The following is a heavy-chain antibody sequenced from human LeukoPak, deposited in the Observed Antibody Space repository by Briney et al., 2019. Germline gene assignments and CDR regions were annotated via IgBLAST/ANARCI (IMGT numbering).Heavy chain of an antibody. V-gene: IGHV4-4*07. D-gene: IGHD1-26*01. J-gene: IGHJ4*02. CDR2: FYTSGST. CDR1: GDSISRDY. CDR3: AHGGNSGSYSEH. Sequence: SETLSLTCTVSGDSISRDYWTWVRQPAGKGLEWIGRFYTSGSTDYNPSLESRVSISVDTSKNQFSLKLSSVTAADTAMYYCAHGGNSGSYSEHWGQGILVTVSS.